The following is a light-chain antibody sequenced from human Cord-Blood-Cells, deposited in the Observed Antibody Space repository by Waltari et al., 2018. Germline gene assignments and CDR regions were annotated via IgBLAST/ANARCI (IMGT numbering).Light chain of an antibody. CDR3: QAWDSSTAVV. Sequence: SYELTQPPSVSVSPGQTASITCSADKLGDKYACWYQQKPDQSPVLVIYQDSKRPSGIPERFSGSNSGNTATLTISGTQAMDEADYYCQAWDSSTAVVFGGGTKLTVL. V-gene: IGLV3-1*01. CDR1: KLGDKY. J-gene: IGLJ2*01. CDR2: QDS.